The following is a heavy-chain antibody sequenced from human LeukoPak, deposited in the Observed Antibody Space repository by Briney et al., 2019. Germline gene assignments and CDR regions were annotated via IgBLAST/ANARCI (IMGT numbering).Heavy chain of an antibody. CDR2: IIPIFGTA. CDR3: ARALFARANWFDP. CDR1: GGTCSSYA. Sequence: ASVKVSCKASGGTCSSYAISWVRQAPGQGLEWMGGIIPIFGTANYAQKFQGRVTITTDESTSTAYMELSSLRSEDTAVYYCARALFARANWFDPWGQGTLVTVSS. D-gene: IGHD3-3*01. V-gene: IGHV1-69*05. J-gene: IGHJ5*02.